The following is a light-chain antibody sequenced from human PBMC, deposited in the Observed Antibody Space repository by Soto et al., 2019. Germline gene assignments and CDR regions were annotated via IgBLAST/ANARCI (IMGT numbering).Light chain of an antibody. Sequence: DIVMTQSPDSLAVSLGERATINCKSSQNVLYSSNNKNQLAWYQQKPGQPPKLLIYWASTRESGVPDRFSGSGSGTDFILTISSLQAEDVAVYYCQQYYSPPLTFGGGTKVRSN. V-gene: IGKV4-1*01. CDR2: WAS. CDR1: QNVLYSSNNKNQ. CDR3: QQYYSPPLT. J-gene: IGKJ4*01.